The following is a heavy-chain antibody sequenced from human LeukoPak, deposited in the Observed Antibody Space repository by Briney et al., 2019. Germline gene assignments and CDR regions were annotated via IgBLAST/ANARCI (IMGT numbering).Heavy chain of an antibody. V-gene: IGHV3-23*01. CDR1: GFTFSSYA. D-gene: IGHD6-19*01. CDR2: ISGSGVST. J-gene: IGHJ6*03. Sequence: GGSLRLSCAASGFTFSSYAMSWVRQAPGKGVEWVSAISGSGVSTYYVDSVKGRFTISRDNSKNTLYLQMNSLRAEDTAVYYCAKALKVVAGSGPVDYYYYMDVWGKGTTVTISS. CDR3: AKALKVVAGSGPVDYYYYMDV.